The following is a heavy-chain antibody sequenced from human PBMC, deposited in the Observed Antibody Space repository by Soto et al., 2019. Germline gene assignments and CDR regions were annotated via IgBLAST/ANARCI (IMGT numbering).Heavy chain of an antibody. D-gene: IGHD2-21*02. Sequence: QVQLQESGPGLGKPSGTLSLTCAVSGGSISSDDWWTWVRQTPGKGREWIGEIYHSGTTNDNPSLMSRVTIAVDKAKSQFSLRLDSVTAADTAVYYCARSDCYGVCRGKWLDPWGQGILVTVSS. CDR2: IYHSGTT. CDR3: ARSDCYGVCRGKWLDP. J-gene: IGHJ5*02. V-gene: IGHV4-4*02. CDR1: GGSISSDDW.